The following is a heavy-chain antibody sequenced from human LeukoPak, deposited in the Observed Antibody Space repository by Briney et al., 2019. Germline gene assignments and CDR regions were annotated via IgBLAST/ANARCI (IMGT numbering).Heavy chain of an antibody. V-gene: IGHV3-9*01. J-gene: IGHJ4*02. Sequence: GGSLRLSCAASGFTFDDYAMHWVRQAPGKGLEWVSGISWNSVTMGYADSVKGRFTISRDNAKNSLYLQMNSLRAEDTAVYYCAREATLDYWGQGTLVTVSS. CDR3: AREATLDY. CDR2: ISWNSVTM. CDR1: GFTFDDYA.